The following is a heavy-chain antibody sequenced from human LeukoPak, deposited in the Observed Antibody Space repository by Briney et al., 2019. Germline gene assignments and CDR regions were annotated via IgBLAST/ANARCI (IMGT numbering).Heavy chain of an antibody. D-gene: IGHD2-21*02. CDR1: GGSISSYY. CDR2: IYYSGST. CDR3: ARAYCGGDCYSAEYFQH. V-gene: IGHV4-59*01. Sequence: SETLSLTCTVSGGSISSYYWSWIRQPPGKGLEWIGYIYYSGSTNYNPSPKSRVTISVDTSKNQFSLKLSSVTAADTAVYYCARAYCGGDCYSAEYFQHWGQGTLVTVSS. J-gene: IGHJ1*01.